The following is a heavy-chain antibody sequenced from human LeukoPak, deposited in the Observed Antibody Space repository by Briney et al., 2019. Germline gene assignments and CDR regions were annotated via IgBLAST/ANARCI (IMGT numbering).Heavy chain of an antibody. CDR2: IRYDGSSK. Sequence: GGSLRLSCAASGFTFSSYGIHWVRQAPGKGLEWVAFIRYDGSSKSYADAVKGRFTISRDNSKNTLYLQMNSLRAEDTAVYYCAKDRLRGYTYVDYWGQGTLVTVSP. D-gene: IGHD5-18*01. CDR1: GFTFSSYG. J-gene: IGHJ4*02. V-gene: IGHV3-30*02. CDR3: AKDRLRGYTYVDY.